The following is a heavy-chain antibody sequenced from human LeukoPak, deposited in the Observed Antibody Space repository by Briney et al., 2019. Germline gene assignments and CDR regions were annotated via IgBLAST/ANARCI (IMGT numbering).Heavy chain of an antibody. J-gene: IGHJ1*01. Sequence: PGGSLRLSCAAPGFTFSSYGMHWVRQAPDKGLEWVSVISYDGGNKYYADSVKGRFTISRDNSKNTLYLQMNSLRADDTAVYYCAKGYYGDPEYFQHWGQGTLVTVSS. V-gene: IGHV3-30*18. CDR3: AKGYYGDPEYFQH. D-gene: IGHD4-17*01. CDR2: ISYDGGNK. CDR1: GFTFSSYG.